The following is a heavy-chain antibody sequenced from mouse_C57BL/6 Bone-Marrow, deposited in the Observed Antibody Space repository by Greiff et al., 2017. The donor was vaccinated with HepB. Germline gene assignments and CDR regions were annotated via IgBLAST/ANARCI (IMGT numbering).Heavy chain of an antibody. J-gene: IGHJ1*03. D-gene: IGHD1-1*01. CDR2: ISSGSSTI. Sequence: EVQLVDSGGGLVKPGGSLKLSCAASGFTFSDYGMHWVRQAPEKGLEWVAYISSGSSTIYYADTVKGRFTISRDNAKNTLFLQMTSLRSEDTAMYYCARGYYGSSPYWYFDVWGTGTTVTVSS. CDR1: GFTFSDYG. V-gene: IGHV5-17*01. CDR3: ARGYYGSSPYWYFDV.